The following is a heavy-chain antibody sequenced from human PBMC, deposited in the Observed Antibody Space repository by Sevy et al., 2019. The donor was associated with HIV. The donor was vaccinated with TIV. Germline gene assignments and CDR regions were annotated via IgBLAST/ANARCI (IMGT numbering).Heavy chain of an antibody. V-gene: IGHV1-18*04. J-gene: IGHJ4*02. CDR1: GYTFTSYG. D-gene: IGHD3-22*01. CDR2: ISAYNGNT. Sequence: ASVKVSCKASGYTFTSYGISWVRQAPGQGLEWMGWISAYNGNTNYAQKLQGRVTMTTDTSTSTAYMELRSLRSDDTAVYYCARDRSYYDSSGYYRGYYFDYWGQRTLVTVSS. CDR3: ARDRSYYDSSGYYRGYYFDY.